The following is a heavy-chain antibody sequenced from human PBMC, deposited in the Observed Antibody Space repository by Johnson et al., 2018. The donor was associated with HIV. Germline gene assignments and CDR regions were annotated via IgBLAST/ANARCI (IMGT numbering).Heavy chain of an antibody. V-gene: IGHV3-7*05. CDR2: IKQDGSEK. J-gene: IGHJ3*02. CDR1: GFKFDDNY. D-gene: IGHD1-26*01. Sequence: VQLVESGGGVVQPGRSLRLSCVASGFKFDDNYMAWIRQTPGKGLEWVANIKQDGSEKYYVDSVKGRFTISRDNAKNSLYLQMNSLRAEDTAVYYCAKDRRQSSWELLDDAFDIWGQGTMVTVSS. CDR3: AKDRRQSSWELLDDAFDI.